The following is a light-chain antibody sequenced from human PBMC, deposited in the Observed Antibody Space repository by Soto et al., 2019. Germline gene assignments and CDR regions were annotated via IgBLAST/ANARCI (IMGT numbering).Light chain of an antibody. V-gene: IGLV2-14*01. CDR1: SSDVGGYNY. CDR3: SSYTSSSTYV. J-gene: IGLJ1*01. Sequence: QAVVTQPASVSGSPGQSIAISCTGTSSDVGGYNYVSWYQQQPGKAPKLMIYAVSNRPSGVSNRFSGSKSGNTASLTISGLQAEDEADYYCSSYTSSSTYVFGTGTKLTVL. CDR2: AVS.